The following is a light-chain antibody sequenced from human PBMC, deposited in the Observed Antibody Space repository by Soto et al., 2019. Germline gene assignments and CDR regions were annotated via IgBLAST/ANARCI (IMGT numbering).Light chain of an antibody. Sequence: EIVLTQSPGTLSLSPGERATLSCRASQSVSSSYLAWYQQAPGQAPRLLIYGASSRATGIPDRFSVSGSGTDFTLTISRLEPEDLAVYYCQQYGSSRLTFGRGTKVEIK. CDR1: QSVSSSY. CDR3: QQYGSSRLT. J-gene: IGKJ4*01. CDR2: GAS. V-gene: IGKV3-20*01.